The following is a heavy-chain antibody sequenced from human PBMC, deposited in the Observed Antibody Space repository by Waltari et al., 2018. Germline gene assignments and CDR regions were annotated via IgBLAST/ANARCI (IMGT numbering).Heavy chain of an antibody. Sequence: QVQLVQSGAEMKKPGSSVKVSCKASVGTFYRSAMHWVRQAPEQGLEWMGGIIPILETTSYAQKVQGRVTITADESTSTAYMELSRLRSEDTAVYYCARGDHDSSGYYFPADYWGQGTLVTVSS. CDR2: IIPILETT. V-gene: IGHV1-69*01. CDR1: VGTFYRSA. J-gene: IGHJ4*02. D-gene: IGHD3-22*01. CDR3: ARGDHDSSGYYFPADY.